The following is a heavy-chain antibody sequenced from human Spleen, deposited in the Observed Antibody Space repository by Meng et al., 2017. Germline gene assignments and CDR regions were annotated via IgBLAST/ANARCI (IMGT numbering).Heavy chain of an antibody. CDR1: GFSLSNARMG. CDR2: IFSNDEK. J-gene: IGHJ6*02. Sequence: SGPTLVKPTETLTLTCTVSGFSLSNARMGVSWIRQPPGKALEWLAHIFSNDEKSYSTSLKSRLTISKDTSKSQVVLTMTNMDPVDTATYYCARIKYSSSWYNYYYYYGMDVWGQGTTVTVSS. D-gene: IGHD6-13*01. CDR3: ARIKYSSSWYNYYYYYGMDV. V-gene: IGHV2-26*01.